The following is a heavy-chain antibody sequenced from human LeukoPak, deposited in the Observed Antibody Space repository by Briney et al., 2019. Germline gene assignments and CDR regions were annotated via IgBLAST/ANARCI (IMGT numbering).Heavy chain of an antibody. V-gene: IGHV4-59*01. CDR2: IYYSGST. CDR3: ARDSDCSGGSCYFDY. Sequence: SETLSLTCTVSGGSISSYYWSWIRQPPGKGLEWIGYIYYSGSTNYNSSLKSRVTISVDTSKNQFSLKLSSVTAADTAVYYCARDSDCSGGSCYFDYWGQGTLVTVSS. CDR1: GGSISSYY. D-gene: IGHD2-15*01. J-gene: IGHJ4*02.